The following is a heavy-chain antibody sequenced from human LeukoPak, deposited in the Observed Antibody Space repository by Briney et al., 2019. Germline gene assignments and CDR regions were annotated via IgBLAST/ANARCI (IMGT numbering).Heavy chain of an antibody. CDR2: ISDSGSST. CDR1: GFIFSSYA. CDR3: ATEVGATKAAFDI. Sequence: GGSLRLSCAASGFIFSSYAMSWVRQAPGKGLEWVSTISDSGSSTYYADSVKGRFTISRDNSKNTLYLQMNSLRAEDTAVYYCATEVGATKAAFDIWGQGTMVTVSS. J-gene: IGHJ3*02. V-gene: IGHV3-23*01. D-gene: IGHD1-26*01.